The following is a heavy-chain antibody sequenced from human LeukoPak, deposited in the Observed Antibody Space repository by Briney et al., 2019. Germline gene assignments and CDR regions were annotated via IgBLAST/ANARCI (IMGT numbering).Heavy chain of an antibody. CDR1: GFIFDDYA. Sequence: PGGSLRLSCAASGFIFDDYAMHWVRQAPGKGLEWVSGINWNSGSIRYAASVKGRFTISRDNGKNSLYLQMNSLRAEDTAFYYCARRIYYFDYWGQGTLVTVSS. CDR2: INWNSGSI. J-gene: IGHJ4*02. CDR3: ARRIYYFDY. V-gene: IGHV3-9*01. D-gene: IGHD2/OR15-2a*01.